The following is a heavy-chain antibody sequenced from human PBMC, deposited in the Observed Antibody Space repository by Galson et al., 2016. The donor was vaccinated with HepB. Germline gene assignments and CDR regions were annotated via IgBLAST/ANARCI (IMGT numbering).Heavy chain of an antibody. V-gene: IGHV3-9*01. CDR1: GFTFDDYA. D-gene: IGHD1-26*01. Sequence: SLRLSCAASGFTFDDYAMHWVRQVPGKGLEWISAINWNSVSIAYADSLKGRFTISRDHAKNSLYLKMNSLRVEDKALYYCVKDSSSSGSYYTENAFDIWGRGTMVTVSS. J-gene: IGHJ3*02. CDR3: VKDSSSSGSYYTENAFDI. CDR2: INWNSVSI.